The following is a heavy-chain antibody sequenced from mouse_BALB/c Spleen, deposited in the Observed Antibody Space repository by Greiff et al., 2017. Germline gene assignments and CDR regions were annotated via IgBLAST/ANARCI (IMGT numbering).Heavy chain of an antibody. Sequence: EVQLLESGGGLVKPGGSLKLSCAASGFTFSSYSMSWVRQTPEKRLEWVASISSGGSTDYPDSVKGRFTISRDKAKNILYLQMSSLRSEDTAMYYCERGQREGWDFDYWGQGTTLTVSS. CDR1: GFTFSSYS. CDR3: ERGQREGWDFDY. J-gene: IGHJ2*01. V-gene: IGHV5-6-5*01. CDR2: ISSGGST. D-gene: IGHD2-3*01.